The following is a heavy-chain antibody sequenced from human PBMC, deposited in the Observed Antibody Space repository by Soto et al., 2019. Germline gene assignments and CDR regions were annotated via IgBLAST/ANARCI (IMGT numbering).Heavy chain of an antibody. V-gene: IGHV5-10-1*01. Sequence: PGESLKISCXGSGYSFTSYWISWVRQMPGKGLEWMGRIDPSDSYTNYSPSFQGHVTISADKSISTAYLQWSSLKASDTAMYYCARRQLAVPSADYYYGMDVWGQGTTVTVS. CDR3: ARRQLAVPSADYYYGMDV. CDR1: GYSFTSYW. D-gene: IGHD2-2*01. CDR2: IDPSDSYT. J-gene: IGHJ6*02.